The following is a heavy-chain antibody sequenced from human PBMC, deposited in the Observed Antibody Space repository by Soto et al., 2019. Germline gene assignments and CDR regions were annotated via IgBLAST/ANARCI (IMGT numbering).Heavy chain of an antibody. J-gene: IGHJ4*02. CDR3: ASSTIVATIEFDY. CDR2: INPSGGST. CDR1: GYTFTSYY. V-gene: IGHV1-46*03. Sequence: ASVKVSCKASGYTFTSYYMHWVRQAPGQGLEWMGIINPSGGSTSYAQKFQGRVTMTRDTSTSTVYMELSSLRSEDTAVYYCASSTIVATIEFDYWGQGTLVTSPQ. D-gene: IGHD5-12*01.